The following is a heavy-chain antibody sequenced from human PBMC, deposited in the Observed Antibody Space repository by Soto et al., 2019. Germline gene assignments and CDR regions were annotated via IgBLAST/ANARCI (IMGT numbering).Heavy chain of an antibody. D-gene: IGHD6-13*01. V-gene: IGHV3-23*01. CDR3: AKDKTGASAGTLIDY. J-gene: IGHJ4*02. Sequence: GGSLRLSCAASGFTFSSYAMSWVRQAPGKGLEWVSTISVSGGSTYYADSVKGRFTISRDNSKNSLYLQMSSLGAEDTAVYYCAKDKTGASAGTLIDYWGQGTLVTVSS. CDR1: GFTFSSYA. CDR2: ISVSGGST.